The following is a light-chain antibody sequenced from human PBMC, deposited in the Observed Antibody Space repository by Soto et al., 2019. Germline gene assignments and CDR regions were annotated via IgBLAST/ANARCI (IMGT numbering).Light chain of an antibody. J-gene: IGLJ1*01. CDR3: LSYADTAYV. CDR1: SSDVGGYNY. CDR2: EVS. Sequence: QSVLTQPPSASGSPGQSGTISCSGASSDVGGYNYVSWYQQYPGKVPKLMIYEVSERPSGVPDRFSGSKSGNTAFLTVSGLQAEDEADYYCLSYADTAYVFGTGTKVTV. V-gene: IGLV2-8*01.